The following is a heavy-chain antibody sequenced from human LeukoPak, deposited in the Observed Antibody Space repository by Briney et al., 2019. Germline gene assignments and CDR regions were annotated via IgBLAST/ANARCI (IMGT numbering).Heavy chain of an antibody. CDR3: AIDWGYGDYYFDY. J-gene: IGHJ4*02. V-gene: IGHV1-69*06. CDR2: IIPIFGTE. D-gene: IGHD4-17*01. CDR1: GGTFSSYA. Sequence: SVKVSCKASGGTFSSYAISWVRQAPGQGLEWMGGIIPIFGTEKYAQKFQGRVTITADKSTSTAYMELSSLRSEDTAVYYCAIDWGYGDYYFDYWGQGTLVTVSS.